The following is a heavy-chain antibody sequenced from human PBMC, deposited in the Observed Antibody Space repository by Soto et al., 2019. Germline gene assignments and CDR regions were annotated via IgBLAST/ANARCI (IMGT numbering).Heavy chain of an antibody. V-gene: IGHV1-18*01. CDR3: GRSSSMLGAGWSDY. CDR2: VSGYNYNT. Sequence: ASVKVSCKASGYSFRSYGINWVRQAPGQGLEWIGWVSGYNYNTKYAQKLQGRITVTTDTSTKTAYMELRSLRSDDTAVYYCGRSSSMLGAGWSDYWGRGTLVTVSS. CDR1: GYSFRSYG. D-gene: IGHD6-19*01. J-gene: IGHJ4*02.